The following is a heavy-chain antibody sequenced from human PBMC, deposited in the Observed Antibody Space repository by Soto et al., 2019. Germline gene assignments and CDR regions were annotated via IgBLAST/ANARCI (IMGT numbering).Heavy chain of an antibody. CDR2: MNPNSGNT. D-gene: IGHD3-9*01. CDR1: GYTFTSYD. J-gene: IGHJ4*02. CDR3: ARGPKYYDILTGYYPYYFDY. V-gene: IGHV1-8*01. Sequence: ASVKVSCKASGYTFTSYDINWVRQATGQGLEWMGWMNPNSGNTGYAQKFQGRVTVTRNTSISTAYMELSSLRSEDTAVYYCARGPKYYDILTGYYPYYFDYWGQGTLVTVSS.